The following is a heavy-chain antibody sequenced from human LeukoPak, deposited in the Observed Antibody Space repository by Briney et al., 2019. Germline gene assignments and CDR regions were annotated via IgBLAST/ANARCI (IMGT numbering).Heavy chain of an antibody. CDR2: MYSSGKS. Sequence: SETLSLTCTVSGGSIHNNYWSWIRQPPGRGLEWIGSMYSSGKSDYSPSLKNRVTMSIDTSKNQFSLKLTSVTAADTAVCYCARVKPAGAWLGYFDYWGQGTLVTVSS. CDR1: GGSIHNNY. V-gene: IGHV4-59*12. D-gene: IGHD6-19*01. J-gene: IGHJ4*02. CDR3: ARVKPAGAWLGYFDY.